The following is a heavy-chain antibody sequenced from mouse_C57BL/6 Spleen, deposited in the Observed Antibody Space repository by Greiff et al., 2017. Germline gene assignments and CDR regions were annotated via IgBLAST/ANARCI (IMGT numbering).Heavy chain of an antibody. CDR3: ARGTGTAWFAY. CDR2: ISYDGSN. V-gene: IGHV3-6*01. Sequence: VQLQQSGPGLVKPSQSLSLTCSVTGYSITSGYYWNWIRQFPGNKLEWMGYISYDGSNNYNPSLKNRISITRDTSKTQFFLKLNSVTTEDTATYYCARGTGTAWFAYWGQGTLVTVSA. D-gene: IGHD4-1*01. J-gene: IGHJ3*01. CDR1: GYSITSGYY.